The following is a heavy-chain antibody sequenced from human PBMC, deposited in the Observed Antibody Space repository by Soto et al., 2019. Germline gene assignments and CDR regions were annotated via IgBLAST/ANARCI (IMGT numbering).Heavy chain of an antibody. J-gene: IGHJ6*02. V-gene: IGHV4-34*01. CDR1: GGSFSGHH. D-gene: IGHD2-15*01. Sequence: QVQLQQWGAGLLKPSETLSLHCAVYGGSFSGHHWSWIRQPPGKGLEWIGEINQSGSTNYNPSLKSGVTISVDTSKKQFSLRLRSVIAADTAVYYCARGRQISPSTLFRRTGDYSMDVWGQGTTVTVSS. CDR3: ARGRQISPSTLFRRTGDYSMDV. CDR2: INQSGST.